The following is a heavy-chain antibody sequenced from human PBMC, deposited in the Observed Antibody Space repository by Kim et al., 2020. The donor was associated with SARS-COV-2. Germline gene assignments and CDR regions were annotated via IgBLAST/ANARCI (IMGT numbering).Heavy chain of an antibody. D-gene: IGHD1-1*01. Sequence: YSPSFKGQVTSSADKSISTAYLQGSSRKASDTAMYYCARLIVDDYYFDYWGQGTLVTVSS. V-gene: IGHV5-51*01. J-gene: IGHJ4*02. CDR3: ARLIVDDYYFDY.